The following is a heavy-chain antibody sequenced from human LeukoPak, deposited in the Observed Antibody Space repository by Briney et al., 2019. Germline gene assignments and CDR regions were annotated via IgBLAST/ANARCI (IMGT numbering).Heavy chain of an antibody. D-gene: IGHD3-9*01. V-gene: IGHV3-30-3*01. CDR3: AREVTVTGPDRKFDY. J-gene: IGHJ4*02. CDR1: GLTFSNHA. CDR2: ISYDGRYE. Sequence: GGSLRLSCGGSGLTFSNHAMHWVRQAPGKGLEWVAVISYDGRYENYAESVRGRFTISRDNSRNTLYLQMNRLRDEDTAVYYCAREVTVTGPDRKFDYWGQGSQVTVTS.